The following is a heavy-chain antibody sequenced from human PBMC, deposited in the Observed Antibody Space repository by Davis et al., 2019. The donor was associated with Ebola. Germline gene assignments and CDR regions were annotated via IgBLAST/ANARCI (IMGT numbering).Heavy chain of an antibody. D-gene: IGHD2-15*01. J-gene: IGHJ6*02. CDR2: INHSGST. V-gene: IGHV4-34*01. CDR3: ARLWGLVATHYYHGMDV. Sequence: SETLSLTCAVYGGSFSGYYWSWIRQPPGKGLEWIGEINHSGSTNYNPSLKSRVTISVDTSKNQFSLKLSSVTAADTAVYYCARLWGLVATHYYHGMDVWGQGTTVTVSS. CDR1: GGSFSGYY.